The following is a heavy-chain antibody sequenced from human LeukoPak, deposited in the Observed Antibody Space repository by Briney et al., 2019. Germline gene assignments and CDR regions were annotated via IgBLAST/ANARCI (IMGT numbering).Heavy chain of an antibody. J-gene: IGHJ4*02. D-gene: IGHD3-10*01. V-gene: IGHV3-48*03. CDR2: ISSSGSTI. CDR1: GFTFSSYE. Sequence: GGSLRLSCAASGFTFSSYEMNWVRQAPGKGLEWVSYISSSGSTIYYADSVKGRFTISRDNAKNSLYLQMNSLRAEDTAVYYCARVGALRYFDYWGQGTLVTVSS. CDR3: ARVGALRYFDY.